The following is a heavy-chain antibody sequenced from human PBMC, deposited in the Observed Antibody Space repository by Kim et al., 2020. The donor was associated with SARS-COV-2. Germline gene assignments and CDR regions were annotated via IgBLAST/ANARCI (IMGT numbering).Heavy chain of an antibody. CDR3: ARSYGSGTFYYYGMDV. V-gene: IGHV3-30*07. Sequence: SVKGRFTLSRDNSKNTLYLQMNSLRAEDTAVYYCARSYGSGTFYYYGMDVWGQGTTVTVSS. D-gene: IGHD3-10*01. J-gene: IGHJ6*02.